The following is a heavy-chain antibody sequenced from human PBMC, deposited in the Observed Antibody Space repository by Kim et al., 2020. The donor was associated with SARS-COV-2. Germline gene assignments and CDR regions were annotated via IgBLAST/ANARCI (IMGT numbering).Heavy chain of an antibody. V-gene: IGHV1-3*01. J-gene: IGHJ6*02. CDR2: INAGNGNT. CDR1: GYTFTSYA. Sequence: ASVKVSCKASGYTFTSYAMHWVRQAPGQRLDWMGWINAGNGNTKYSQKFQGRVTITRDTSASTAYMELSSLRSEDTAVYYCARDQGIYCSSTSCRYGMDVWGQGTTVTVSS. CDR3: ARDQGIYCSSTSCRYGMDV. D-gene: IGHD2-2*01.